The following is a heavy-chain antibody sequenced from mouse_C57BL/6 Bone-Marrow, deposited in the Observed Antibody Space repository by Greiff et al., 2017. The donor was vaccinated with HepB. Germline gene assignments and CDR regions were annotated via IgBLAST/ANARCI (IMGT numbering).Heavy chain of an antibody. CDR2: IYPGDGDT. V-gene: IGHV1-82*01. J-gene: IGHJ4*01. Sequence: QVQLQQSGPELVKPGASVKISCKASGYAFRSSWMNWVKQRPGKGLEWIGRIYPGDGDTNYNGKFKGKATLTADKSSSTAYMQLSSLTSEDSAVYFCARRGWLLPYYAMDYWGQGTSVTVSS. CDR3: ARRGWLLPYYAMDY. CDR1: GYAFRSSW. D-gene: IGHD2-3*01.